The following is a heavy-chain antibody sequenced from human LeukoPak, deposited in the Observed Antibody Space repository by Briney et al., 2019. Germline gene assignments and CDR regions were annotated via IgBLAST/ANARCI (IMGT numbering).Heavy chain of an antibody. CDR2: INHSGST. CDR1: GGSFSDYY. V-gene: IGHV4-34*01. J-gene: IGHJ4*02. D-gene: IGHD3-22*01. Sequence: SETLSLTCAVYGGSFSDYYWAWIRQPPGKGLEWIGEINHSGSTNYNPSLKSRVTISVDTSKNQFSLKLSSVTAADTAVYYCARANYYDSSGYSYWGQGTLVTVSS. CDR3: ARANYYDSSGYSY.